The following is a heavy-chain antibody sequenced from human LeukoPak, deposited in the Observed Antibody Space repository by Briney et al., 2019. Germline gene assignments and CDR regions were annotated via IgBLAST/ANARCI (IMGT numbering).Heavy chain of an antibody. CDR1: GFTFSSYS. J-gene: IGHJ6*03. V-gene: IGHV3-21*01. CDR2: ISSSSSYI. Sequence: GGSLRLSCAASGFTFSSYSMNWVRQAPGKGLEWVSSISSSSSYIYYADSVRGRFTISRDNSKNTLYVQMNSLRAEDTAVYYCAKEGYSRGYYSYYYMDVWGKGTTVTVSS. D-gene: IGHD6-13*01. CDR3: AKEGYSRGYYSYYYMDV.